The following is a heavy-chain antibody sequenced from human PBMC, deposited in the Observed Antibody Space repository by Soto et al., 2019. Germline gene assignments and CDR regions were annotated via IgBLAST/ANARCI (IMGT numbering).Heavy chain of an antibody. CDR2: ISAYNGNT. CDR3: GGEAAVGLIDF. Sequence: QVQLVQSGAEVKKPGASVKVSCKASGYTFTSYGISWVRQAPGQGLEWMGWISAYNGNTNYAQKLQGRVTMTTDTFTKTAYKEQRSLESYDTALEYLGGEAAVGLIDFWGQGTLVTVSS. D-gene: IGHD2-8*01. CDR1: GYTFTSYG. J-gene: IGHJ4*01. V-gene: IGHV1-18*01.